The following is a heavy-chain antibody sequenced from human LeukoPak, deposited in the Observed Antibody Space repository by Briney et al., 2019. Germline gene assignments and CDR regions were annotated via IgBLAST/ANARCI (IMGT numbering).Heavy chain of an antibody. D-gene: IGHD2-2*01. V-gene: IGHV3-33*01. CDR2: IWYDGSNK. CDR1: GFTFSSYG. CDR3: ARGVVAPAAFDF. J-gene: IGHJ4*02. Sequence: GGSLRLSCAASGFTFSSYGMHWVRQAPGKGLEWVAVIWYDGSNKYYADSVKGRFTISRDNSKNTLYLQMNSLRAEDTAVYYCARGVVAPAAFDFWGQGTLVTVSS.